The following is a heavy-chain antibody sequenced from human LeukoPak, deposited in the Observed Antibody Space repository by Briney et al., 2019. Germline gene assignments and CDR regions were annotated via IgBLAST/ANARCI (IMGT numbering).Heavy chain of an antibody. CDR3: AREHIVATYLIDY. Sequence: SETLSLTCAVYGGSFSGYYWSWIRQPPGKGLEWIGYIYYSGSTYYNPSLKSRVTISVDTSKNQFSLKLSSATAADTAVYYCAREHIVATYLIDYWGQGTLVTVSS. D-gene: IGHD5-12*01. CDR1: GGSFSGYY. CDR2: IYYSGST. J-gene: IGHJ4*02. V-gene: IGHV4-34*01.